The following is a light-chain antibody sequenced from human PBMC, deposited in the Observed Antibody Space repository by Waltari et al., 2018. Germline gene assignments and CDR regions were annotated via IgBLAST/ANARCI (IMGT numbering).Light chain of an antibody. V-gene: IGKV1-39*01. CDR2: GAS. Sequence: DIQMTQSPSSQSASVGDRVTITCRASKSITTFLNWYQQKPGKAPKLLIYGASSLQSGVPSRFSGSGSGTDFTLTISSLQVEDFATYYCQQSYSSPYTFGQGTNLEIK. CDR3: QQSYSSPYT. CDR1: KSITTF. J-gene: IGKJ2*01.